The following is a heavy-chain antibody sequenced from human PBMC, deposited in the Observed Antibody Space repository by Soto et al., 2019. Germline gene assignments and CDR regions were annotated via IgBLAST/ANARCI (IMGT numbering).Heavy chain of an antibody. CDR1: GGSISSSSYY. Sequence: ASETLSLTCTVSGGSISSSSYYWGWIRQPPGKGLEWIGSIYYSGSTYYNPSLKSRVTISVDTSKNQFSLKLSSVTAADTAVYYCARQGSSWHPNWFDPWGQGTLVTVSS. D-gene: IGHD6-13*01. CDR3: ARQGSSWHPNWFDP. J-gene: IGHJ5*02. CDR2: IYYSGST. V-gene: IGHV4-39*01.